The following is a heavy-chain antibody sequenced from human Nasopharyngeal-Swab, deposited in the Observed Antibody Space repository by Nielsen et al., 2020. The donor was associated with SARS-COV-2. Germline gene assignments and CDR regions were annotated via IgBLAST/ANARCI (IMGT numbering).Heavy chain of an antibody. Sequence: GGSLRLSCTVSGFTFSSYGMHWVRQAPGKGLEWVAVIWYDGSYKYYGDSVKGRFTISRDNSKNTLYLETNNLRVEDTAVYYCARDRVGWLQLSPDAFDIWGQGTMVTVSS. V-gene: IGHV3-33*01. D-gene: IGHD5-24*01. CDR2: IWYDGSYK. CDR3: ARDRVGWLQLSPDAFDI. CDR1: GFTFSSYG. J-gene: IGHJ3*02.